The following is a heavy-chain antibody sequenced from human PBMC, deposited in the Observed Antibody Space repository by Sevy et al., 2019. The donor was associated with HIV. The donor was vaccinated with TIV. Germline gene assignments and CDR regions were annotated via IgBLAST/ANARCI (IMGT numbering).Heavy chain of an antibody. J-gene: IGHJ5*02. CDR2: IKHDRSEK. D-gene: IGHD3-10*01. CDR3: AKSSTVATVMARTPINKGVDL. Sequence: GGSLRLSCAASGFTFSSYWMSWVRQAPGKGLEWVANIKHDRSEKYYVDSVKGRFTISRDNSKNALYLQMNSLRAEDTAVYYCAKSSTVATVMARTPINKGVDLWGQGTLVTVSS. CDR1: GFTFSSYW. V-gene: IGHV3-7*01.